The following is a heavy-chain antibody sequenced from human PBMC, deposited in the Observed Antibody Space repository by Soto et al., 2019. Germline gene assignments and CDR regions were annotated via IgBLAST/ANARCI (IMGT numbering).Heavy chain of an antibody. CDR2: INHSGST. J-gene: IGHJ4*02. Sequence: SDTLSLTCAVYGGSFIGYYWSWIRQPPGKGLEWIGEINHSGSTNYNPSLKSRVTISVDTSKNQFSLKLSSVTAADTAVYYCARGRVVAAFFRSGFYFDYWGQGTLVTVS. V-gene: IGHV4-34*01. CDR3: ARGRVVAAFFRSGFYFDY. D-gene: IGHD2-15*01. CDR1: GGSFIGYY.